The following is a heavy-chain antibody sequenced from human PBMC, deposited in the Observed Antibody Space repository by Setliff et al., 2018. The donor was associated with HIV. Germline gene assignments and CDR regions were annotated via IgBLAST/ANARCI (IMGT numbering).Heavy chain of an antibody. V-gene: IGHV4-59*08. J-gene: IGHJ3*02. CDR1: GASIRGHY. Sequence: PSETLSLTCSVSGASIRGHYWSWIRQSPWKGLEWIGNIYYSGNTNYNPSFKSRVTISVDTSKNQFSLRVNSVTAADTAVYYCARSLVPSGYYYGRHAFDIWGQGTKGTVSS. CDR3: ARSLVPSGYYYGRHAFDI. CDR2: IYYSGNT. D-gene: IGHD3-22*01.